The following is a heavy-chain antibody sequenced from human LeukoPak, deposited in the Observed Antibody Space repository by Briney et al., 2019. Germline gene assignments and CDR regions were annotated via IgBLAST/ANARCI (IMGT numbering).Heavy chain of an antibody. CDR3: AKDESIAVAGTPVY. V-gene: IGHV4-59*01. J-gene: IGHJ4*01. CDR1: GGSISSYY. D-gene: IGHD6-19*01. CDR2: IYYSGST. Sequence: SETLSLTCAVSGGSISSYYWSWIRQPPGKGLEWIGYIYYSGSTNYNPSLKSRVTISVDTSKNQFSLKLSSVTAADTAVYYCAKDESIAVAGTPVYWGQGTLVTVSS.